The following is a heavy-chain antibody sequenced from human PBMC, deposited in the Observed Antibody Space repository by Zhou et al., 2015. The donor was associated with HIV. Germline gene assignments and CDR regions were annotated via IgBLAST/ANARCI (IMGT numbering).Heavy chain of an antibody. CDR3: ARGYYYDSSGAFDY. Sequence: QVQLVESGGGVVQPGRSLSLSCAASGIPLSTYNVHWVRQAPGKGLEWVTFISFDGRNKNYAESVKGRFTISRDNSKNTLYLQMNSLRAEDTAVYYCARGYYYDSSGAFDYWGQGTLVTVSS. J-gene: IGHJ4*02. V-gene: IGHV3-30*04. CDR1: GIPLSTYN. CDR2: ISFDGRNK. D-gene: IGHD3-22*01.